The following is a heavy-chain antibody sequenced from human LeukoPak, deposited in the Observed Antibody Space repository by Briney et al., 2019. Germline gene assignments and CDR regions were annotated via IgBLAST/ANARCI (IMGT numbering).Heavy chain of an antibody. Sequence: SETLSLTCAVYGGSFSGYYWSWIRQPPGKGLEWIGEINHSGSTNYNPSLKSRVTISVDTSKSQFSLQLSSVTAADTAVYYCTRGSIAYYYMDVWGKGTTVTISS. CDR1: GGSFSGYY. J-gene: IGHJ6*03. CDR2: INHSGST. D-gene: IGHD3-22*01. CDR3: TRGSIAYYYMDV. V-gene: IGHV4-34*01.